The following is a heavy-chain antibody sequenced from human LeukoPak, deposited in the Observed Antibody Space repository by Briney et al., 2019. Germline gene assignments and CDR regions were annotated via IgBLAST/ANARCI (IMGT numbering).Heavy chain of an antibody. Sequence: SETLSLTCTVSGGSISSYYWSWIRQPPGKGLEWIGYIYYSGSTNYNPSLKSRVTISVDTSKNQFSLKLSSVTAADTAVYYCAGQGFGDDAFDIWGQGTMVTVSS. V-gene: IGHV4-59*08. CDR3: AGQGFGDDAFDI. CDR2: IYYSGST. CDR1: GGSISSYY. D-gene: IGHD3-10*01. J-gene: IGHJ3*02.